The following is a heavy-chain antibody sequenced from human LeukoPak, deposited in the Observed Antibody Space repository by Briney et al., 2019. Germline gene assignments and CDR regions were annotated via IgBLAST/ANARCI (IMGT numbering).Heavy chain of an antibody. CDR1: TFTFRNYW. Sequence: GGSLRLSCAASTFTFRNYWMSWVRQAPGKGLEWVANIKEDGNEKDYVDSVKGRFTISRDNAKNSLYLQMNTLRAEDTAVYYCARDGVKQWLETPYFDYWGQGTLVTVSS. J-gene: IGHJ4*02. CDR3: ARDGVKQWLETPYFDY. CDR2: IKEDGNEK. V-gene: IGHV3-7*01. D-gene: IGHD6-19*01.